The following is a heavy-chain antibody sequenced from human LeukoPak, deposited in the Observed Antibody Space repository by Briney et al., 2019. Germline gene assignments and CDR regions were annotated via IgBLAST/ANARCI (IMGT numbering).Heavy chain of an antibody. CDR2: MYASGTT. V-gene: IGHV4-4*07. D-gene: IGHD3-22*01. CDR1: GGSISGYY. Sequence: TSETLSLTCTVSGGSISGYYWNWLRQPAGKGLEWIGRMYASGTTYYNPSLKSRVTMSVDTSKNQFSLKLSSVPAADTAVYYCARHRSRDSMIVRDFFDYWGQGTLVTVSS. J-gene: IGHJ4*02. CDR3: ARHRSRDSMIVRDFFDY.